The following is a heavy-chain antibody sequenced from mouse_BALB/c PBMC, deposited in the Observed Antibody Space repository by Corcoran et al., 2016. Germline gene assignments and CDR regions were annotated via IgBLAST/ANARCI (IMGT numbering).Heavy chain of an antibody. Sequence: EVQLQQSGAELVKPGASVKLSCTASGFNIKDTYMHGGKQRPEQGLEWIGRIDPANGSTKYDPKLQGKATMTADTSSNTVYLQLSSLTSEATAVYYCGRSREGNYVVYWGQGTTLTVSS. CDR3: GRSREGNYVVY. CDR1: GFNIKDTY. CDR2: IDPANGST. J-gene: IGHJ2*01. D-gene: IGHD2-1*01. V-gene: IGHV14-3*02.